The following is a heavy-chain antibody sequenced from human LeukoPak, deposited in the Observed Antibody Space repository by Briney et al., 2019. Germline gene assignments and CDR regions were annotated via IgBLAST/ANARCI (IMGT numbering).Heavy chain of an antibody. D-gene: IGHD6-6*01. Sequence: GGSLRLSCAASGFTFSSYSMNWVRQAPGKGLEWVSSISSSSSYIYYADSAKGRFTISRDKAKNSLYLQMNSLRAEDTAVYYCARDSAEDSSSSRFDPWGQGTLVTVSS. CDR3: ARDSAEDSSSSRFDP. CDR1: GFTFSSYS. CDR2: ISSSSSYI. V-gene: IGHV3-21*01. J-gene: IGHJ5*02.